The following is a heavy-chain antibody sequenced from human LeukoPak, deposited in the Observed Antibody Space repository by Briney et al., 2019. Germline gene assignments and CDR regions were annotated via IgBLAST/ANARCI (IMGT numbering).Heavy chain of an antibody. V-gene: IGHV4-30-4*01. J-gene: IGHJ3*02. CDR2: IYYSGTT. D-gene: IGHD3-9*01. CDR3: AMPEKYDILTGYYTHGAFDI. Sequence: KPSETLSLTCTVSGGSISSTDFYWNWVRQPPGKGLEWIGYIYYSGTTYYNPSLKSRVTISVDTSKNQFSLKLSSVTAADTAVYYCAMPEKYDILTGYYTHGAFDIWGQGTMVTVSS. CDR1: GGSISSTDFY.